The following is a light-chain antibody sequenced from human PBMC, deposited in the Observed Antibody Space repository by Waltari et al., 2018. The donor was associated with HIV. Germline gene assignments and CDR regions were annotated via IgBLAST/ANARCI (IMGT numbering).Light chain of an antibody. CDR1: ARDFGPYNF. CDR3: STHTGNDTLA. V-gene: IGLV2-14*03. Sequence: QSALTQPASASGSPGQSVPISCPGTARDFGPYNFVSWYQQHPATVPKVIIYRVTSRPSGVPPRFSGSKSGNTASLTISGLRAEDEALYYCSTHTGNDTLAFGGGTKLTVL. J-gene: IGLJ2*01. CDR2: RVT.